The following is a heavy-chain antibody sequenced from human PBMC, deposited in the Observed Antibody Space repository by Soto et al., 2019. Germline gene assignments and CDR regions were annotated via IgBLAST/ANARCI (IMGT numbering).Heavy chain of an antibody. CDR2: INGDGSDR. D-gene: IGHD7-27*01. Sequence: ELQLVQSGGGLVQPGGSLRLSCIASGFSSSDYWMAWIRQVPGKGLELVAAINGDGSDRGYLESVEGRFTISRDNANNSVFLHLNTLTAEDTAVYFCTRDPSWGAFDIWGQGTMVTVSS. V-gene: IGHV3-7*01. J-gene: IGHJ3*02. CDR3: TRDPSWGAFDI. CDR1: GFSSSDYW.